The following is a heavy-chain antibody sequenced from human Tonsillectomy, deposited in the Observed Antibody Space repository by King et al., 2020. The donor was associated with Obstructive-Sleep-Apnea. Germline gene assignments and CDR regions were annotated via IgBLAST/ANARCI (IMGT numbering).Heavy chain of an antibody. V-gene: IGHV3-23*04. J-gene: IGHJ4*02. CDR1: GFTFSSYA. Sequence: VQLVESGGGLVQPGGSLRLSCAASGFTFSSYAMNWVRQAPGKGLEWVSAISGRGGSTYYADSVKGRFTISRDNSKNTLYLQMNSLRAEDTAEYYCAKDFSYDFWVGSSGYFDYWGQGTLVTVSS. CDR3: AKDFSYDFWVGSSGYFDY. D-gene: IGHD3-3*01. CDR2: ISGRGGST.